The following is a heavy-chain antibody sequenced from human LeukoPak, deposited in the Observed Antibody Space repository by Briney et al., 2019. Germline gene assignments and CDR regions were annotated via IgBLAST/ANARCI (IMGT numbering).Heavy chain of an antibody. CDR2: ISYDGSNK. J-gene: IGHJ4*02. CDR3: ARLESTSATGC. Sequence: HPGGSLRLSCAASGFTFSSYAMHWVRQAPGKGLEWVAVISYDGSNKYYADSVKGRFTISRDNSKDTLYLQMSSLRGEDTALYYCARLESTSATGCWGQGTLVTVSS. D-gene: IGHD2-2*01. CDR1: GFTFSSYA. V-gene: IGHV3-30-3*01.